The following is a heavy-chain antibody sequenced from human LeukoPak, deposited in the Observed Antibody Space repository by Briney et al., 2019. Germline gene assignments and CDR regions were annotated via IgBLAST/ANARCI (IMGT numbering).Heavy chain of an antibody. CDR3: ARDNPGIAVAGIKIAVYYYFDY. D-gene: IGHD6-19*01. CDR1: GGSISSGSYY. J-gene: IGHJ4*02. CDR2: IYTSGST. Sequence: SETLSLTCTVSGGSISSGSYYWSWIRQPAGKGLEWIGRIYTSGSTNYNPSLKSRVTISVDTSKNQFSLKLSSVTAADTAVYYCARDNPGIAVAGIKIAVYYYFDYWGQGTLVTVSS. V-gene: IGHV4-61*02.